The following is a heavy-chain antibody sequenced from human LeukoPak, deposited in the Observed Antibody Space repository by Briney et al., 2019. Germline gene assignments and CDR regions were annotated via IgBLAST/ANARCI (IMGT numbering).Heavy chain of an antibody. V-gene: IGHV3-66*01. D-gene: IGHD2-15*01. CDR1: GFTVSSNY. J-gene: IGHJ6*02. CDR2: IYSGGST. CDR3: ARDEGYCSGTVTGCYYGMDV. Sequence: GGSLRLSCAASGFTVSSNYVSWVRQAPGKGLEWVSVIYSGGSTYYADSVKGRFTISRDNSKNTLYLQMNSLRAEDTAVYYCARDEGYCSGTVTGCYYGMDVWGQGTTVTVSS.